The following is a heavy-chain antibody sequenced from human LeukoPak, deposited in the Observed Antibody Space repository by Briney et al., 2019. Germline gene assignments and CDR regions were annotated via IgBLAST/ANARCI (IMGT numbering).Heavy chain of an antibody. D-gene: IGHD3-22*01. V-gene: IGHV3-48*02. J-gene: IGHJ4*02. CDR3: ARAYYDISGYYSFDY. Sequence: GGSLRLSCAASGFTFTSYTMNGVRQAPGKGLEWVSFITGGSGTIYYADSVKGRFTISRDNAKNSLYLQMNSLRDEDTALYYCARAYYDISGYYSFDYWGQGTLVTVSS. CDR1: GFTFTSYT. CDR2: ITGGSGTI.